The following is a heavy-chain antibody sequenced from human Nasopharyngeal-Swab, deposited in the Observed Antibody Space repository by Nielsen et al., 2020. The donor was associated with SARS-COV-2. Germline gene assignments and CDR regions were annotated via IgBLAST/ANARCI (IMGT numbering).Heavy chain of an antibody. J-gene: IGHJ4*02. V-gene: IGHV1-46*01. CDR1: GYTFTSYH. D-gene: IGHD3-10*01. CDR3: ARDRYGSGSFLGF. CDR2: INPSGGSA. Sequence: ASVKVSCKASGYTFTSYHMYWVRQAPGHGLEWMGIINPSGGSATYAQRFQGKLTMTRATSTRPVFMELTSLKSEDTAVYYCARDRYGSGSFLGFWGQGTLVTVSS.